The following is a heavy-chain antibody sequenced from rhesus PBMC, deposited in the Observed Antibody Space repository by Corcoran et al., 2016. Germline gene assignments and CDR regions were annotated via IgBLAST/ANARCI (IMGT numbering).Heavy chain of an antibody. J-gene: IGHJ4*01. CDR3: ARAPTGAPGY. Sequence: QVQLQESGPGVVKPSGTLSLTCAVPGGSVRASYRWSWVGTPPGRGLGWIGYIYGRSTSTNYNPSLKRRVTISTATSKNQFSLKLTSVTAAATAVYYCARAPTGAPGYWGQGVLFTVSS. V-gene: IGHV4S10*01. CDR1: GGSVRASYR. D-gene: IGHD1-26*01. CDR2: IYGRSTST.